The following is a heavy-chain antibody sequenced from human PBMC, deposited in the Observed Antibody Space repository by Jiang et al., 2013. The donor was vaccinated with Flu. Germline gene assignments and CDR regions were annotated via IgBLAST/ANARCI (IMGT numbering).Heavy chain of an antibody. CDR1: GYTFTGYY. V-gene: IGHV1-2*02. D-gene: IGHD3-16*01. CDR2: INPDTGGT. Sequence: GAEVKKPGASVKVSCKASGYTFTGYYLHWVRQAPGQRLEWMGWINPDTGGTFHAQKFQGRVTMTRDTSINTAYMEMRGLRSDDTAVYFCATSGETYDRAHPXALDVWGQGTVVTVS. J-gene: IGHJ3*01. CDR3: ATSGETYDRAHPXALDV.